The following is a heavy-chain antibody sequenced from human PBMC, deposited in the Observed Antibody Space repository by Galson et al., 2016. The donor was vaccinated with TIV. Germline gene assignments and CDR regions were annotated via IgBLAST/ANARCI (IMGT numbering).Heavy chain of an antibody. CDR3: ARVNPSYGDYVVDRVYFYFAMDV. V-gene: IGHV1-69*13. CDR2: IIPLFDTA. D-gene: IGHD4-17*01. Sequence: SVKVSCKASGGTFSGYVFNWVRQAPGQGLEWMGGIIPLFDTAHYAQKFQGRVTITADESSGTVYMELSSLRSEDTAVYYCARVNPSYGDYVVDRVYFYFAMDVWGQGTTVTVS. J-gene: IGHJ6*02. CDR1: GGTFSGYV.